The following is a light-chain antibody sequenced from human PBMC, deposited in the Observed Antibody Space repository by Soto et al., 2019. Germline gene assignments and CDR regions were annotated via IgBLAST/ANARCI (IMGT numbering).Light chain of an antibody. CDR3: RSYTSSSTV. CDR2: DVS. Sequence: QSVLTQPASVSGSPGQSITISCTGTSSDVGCYNYVSWYQQHPGKAPKLMIYDVSNRPSGVSNRFSCSMPSSTASLTNSGPKGEDEADYFCRSYTSSSTVFGGGTQPTVL. J-gene: IGLJ3*02. V-gene: IGLV2-14*01. CDR1: SSDVGCYNY.